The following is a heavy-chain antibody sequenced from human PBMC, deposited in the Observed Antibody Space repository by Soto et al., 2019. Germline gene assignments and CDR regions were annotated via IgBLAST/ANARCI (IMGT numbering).Heavy chain of an antibody. J-gene: IGHJ4*02. CDR1: GFTFSNYA. D-gene: IGHD2-15*01. CDR3: AKSPLGYCSGGSCYPPHYFDY. Sequence: EVQLLDSGGGLVQPGGSLRLSCAASGFTFSNYAMSWVRQAPGKGLEWVSGVGGSGDSTYYADSVKGRFTISRDNSKDTLYLQMNRLRDEDTAVYYCAKSPLGYCSGGSCYPPHYFDYWGQGSLVTVSS. V-gene: IGHV3-23*01. CDR2: VGGSGDST.